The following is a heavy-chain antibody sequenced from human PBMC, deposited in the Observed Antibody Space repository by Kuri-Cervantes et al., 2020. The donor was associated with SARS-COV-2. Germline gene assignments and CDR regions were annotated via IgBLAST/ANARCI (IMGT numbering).Heavy chain of an antibody. V-gene: IGHV3-20*04. J-gene: IGHJ4*02. CDR2: INWNGVRT. Sequence: GESLKISCAASGFTFDDYGMSWVRQAPGKGLEWVSGINWNGVRTGYTDSVKGRFTIFRDNAKNSLYLQMNSLRAEDTAFYYCARAGTSGSYLGYWGQGTLVTVSS. CDR3: ARAGTSGSYLGY. D-gene: IGHD1-26*01. CDR1: GFTFDDYG.